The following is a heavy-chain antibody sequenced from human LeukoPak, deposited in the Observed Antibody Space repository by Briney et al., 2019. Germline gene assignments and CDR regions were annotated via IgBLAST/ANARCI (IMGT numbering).Heavy chain of an antibody. CDR3: AKDPGVVVAATGWFDP. D-gene: IGHD2-15*01. Sequence: GGSLRLSCAASGFTFSSYGMHWVRQAPGKGLEWVAVIWYDGSNKYYADSVKGRFTISRDNSKNTLYLQMNSLRAEDTAVYYCAKDPGVVVAATGWFDPWGQGTLVTVSS. CDR1: GFTFSSYG. V-gene: IGHV3-33*06. J-gene: IGHJ5*02. CDR2: IWYDGSNK.